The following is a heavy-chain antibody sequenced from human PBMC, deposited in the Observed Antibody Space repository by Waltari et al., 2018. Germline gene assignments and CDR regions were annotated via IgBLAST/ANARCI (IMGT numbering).Heavy chain of an antibody. CDR2: IIPIFGTT. CDR1: GGTFSSYA. V-gene: IGHV1-69*13. J-gene: IGHJ4*02. CDR3: ATQPSYGDYFDY. D-gene: IGHD4-17*01. Sequence: QVQLVQSGAEVKKPGSSVKVSCKASGGTFSSYAISWVRQAPGQGLEWMGGIIPIFGTTNYAQKFQGRSTITADESTSTAYMELSSLRSEDTAVYYCATQPSYGDYFDYWGQGTLVTVSS.